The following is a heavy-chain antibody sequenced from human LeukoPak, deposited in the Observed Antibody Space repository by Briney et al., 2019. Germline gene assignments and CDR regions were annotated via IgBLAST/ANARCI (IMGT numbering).Heavy chain of an antibody. CDR2: IKSKTDGGTT. CDR1: GFTFSNAW. D-gene: IGHD6-13*01. V-gene: IGHV3-15*01. J-gene: IGHJ4*02. Sequence: GGSLRLSCAASGFTFSNAWMSWVRQAPGKGLEWVGRIKSKTDGGTTDYAAPAKGRFTISRDDSKNTLYLQMNSLKTEDTAVYYCTTALTPRRQHSSSSHYFDYWGQGTLVTVSS. CDR3: TTALTPRRQHSSSSHYFDY.